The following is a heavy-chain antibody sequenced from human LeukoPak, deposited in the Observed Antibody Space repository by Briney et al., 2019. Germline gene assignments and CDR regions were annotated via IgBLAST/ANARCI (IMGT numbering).Heavy chain of an antibody. D-gene: IGHD3-22*01. J-gene: IGHJ4*02. V-gene: IGHV3-30*04. CDR1: GFIFSSYA. CDR2: ISYDGSNK. CDR3: ARGSGYLETFAY. Sequence: GRSLRLSCAASGFIFSSYAMHWVRQAPGKGLEWLAVISYDGSNKYYADSVKGRFTISRHNSKNTLYLQMNTLRAEDTALYYCARGSGYLETFAYWGQGTLVTVSS.